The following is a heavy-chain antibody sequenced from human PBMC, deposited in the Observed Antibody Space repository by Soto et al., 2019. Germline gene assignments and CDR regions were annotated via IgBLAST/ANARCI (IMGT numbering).Heavy chain of an antibody. D-gene: IGHD3-22*01. Sequence: GSLRLSCAASGFNFGSFAMTWVRQAPGKGLQWVSAISGDGAATYYGDSVKGRFTISRDNSNNTAYLEMDSLKTEDTALYYCVRAYENSNYYFDHWGRGTLVTVSS. CDR2: ISGDGAAT. J-gene: IGHJ4*02. CDR1: GFNFGSFA. CDR3: VRAYENSNYYFDH. V-gene: IGHV3-23*01.